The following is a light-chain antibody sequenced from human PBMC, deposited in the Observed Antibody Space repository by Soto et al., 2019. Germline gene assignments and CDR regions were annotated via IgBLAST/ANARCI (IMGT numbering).Light chain of an antibody. J-gene: IGLJ2*01. CDR1: SSNIGAGYD. Sequence: QSVLTQPPSVSGAPGQRVTISCTGGSSNIGAGYDVHWYQHLPGTAPKLLIYYNTNRPSGVPDRFSGSKSGTSASLAITGLQAEDEADYYCQSYDSSLSGVVFGGGTKVTVL. V-gene: IGLV1-40*01. CDR3: QSYDSSLSGVV. CDR2: YNT.